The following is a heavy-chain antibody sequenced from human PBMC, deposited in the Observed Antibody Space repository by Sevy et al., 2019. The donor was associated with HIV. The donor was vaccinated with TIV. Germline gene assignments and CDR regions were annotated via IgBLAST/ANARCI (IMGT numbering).Heavy chain of an antibody. CDR2: IDPSGST. D-gene: IGHD1-26*01. V-gene: IGHV1-46*01. CDR3: ARDRDLSGSYLEYYYYAMDV. J-gene: IGHJ6*02. CDR1: GYTFTTYY. Sequence: ASVKVSCKASGYTFTTYYIHWVQQAPGQGLEWMGLIDPSGSTRYAQKFQGRVSMTGDTSTTTLYMELSSLTSEDTAVYYCARDRDLSGSYLEYYYYAMDVWGQWTTVTVSS.